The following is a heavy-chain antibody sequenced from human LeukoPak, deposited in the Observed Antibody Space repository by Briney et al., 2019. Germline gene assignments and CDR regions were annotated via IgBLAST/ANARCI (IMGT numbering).Heavy chain of an antibody. J-gene: IGHJ4*02. CDR2: IYHSGST. CDR1: GGSISSGGYS. Sequence: PSQTLSLTCAVSGGSISSGGYSWSWIRQPPGKGLEWIGYIYHSGSTYYNSSLKSRVTISVDRSKNQFSLKLSSVTAADTAVYYCARVVPAALFDYWGQGTLVTVSS. V-gene: IGHV4-30-2*01. D-gene: IGHD2-2*01. CDR3: ARVVPAALFDY.